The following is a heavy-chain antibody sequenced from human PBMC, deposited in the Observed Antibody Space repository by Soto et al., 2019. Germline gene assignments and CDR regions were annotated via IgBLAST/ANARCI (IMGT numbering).Heavy chain of an antibody. CDR2: IIPMFGIG. Sequence: QVQLVQSGAEVKMPGSSVRVSCKASGGSFSKYGISWVRQAPGQGLEWMGGIIPMFGIGNYPEKFLGRVTTTADESTSTTHMEMSRLRSADPAVYCCAGGYRESYFDAIDVWGQGPTVTLSS. CDR3: AGGYRESYFDAIDV. J-gene: IGHJ6*02. CDR1: GGSFSKYG. D-gene: IGHD1-26*01. V-gene: IGHV1-69*01.